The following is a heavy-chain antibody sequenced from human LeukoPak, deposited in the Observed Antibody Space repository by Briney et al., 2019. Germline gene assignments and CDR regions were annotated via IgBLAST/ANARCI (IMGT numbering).Heavy chain of an antibody. V-gene: IGHV4-31*03. J-gene: IGHJ4*02. CDR1: GGSISSGNHY. CDR3: ASRSPPGETGYFDY. CDR2: IFYSGST. D-gene: IGHD2-21*01. Sequence: SETLSLTCTVSGGSISSGNHYWTWIRQLPGKGLEWIGYIFYSGSTYYNPSLKSRVTISVDTSNNQFSLKLNSVTAADTAVYYCASRSPPGETGYFDYWGQGTLSPSPQ.